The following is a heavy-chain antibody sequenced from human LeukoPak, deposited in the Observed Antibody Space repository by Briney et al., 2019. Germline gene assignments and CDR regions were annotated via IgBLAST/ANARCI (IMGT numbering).Heavy chain of an antibody. CDR3: ARGNVLGGRHFDY. D-gene: IGHD3-3*02. V-gene: IGHV1-69*05. Sequence: VASVKVSCKASGGTFSSYAISWVRQAPGQGLEWMGGIIPIFGTANYAQKFQGRVTITTDESTSTAYMELSSLRSEDTAVYYCARGNVLGGRHFDYWGQGTLVTVSS. CDR2: IIPIFGTA. J-gene: IGHJ4*02. CDR1: GGTFSSYA.